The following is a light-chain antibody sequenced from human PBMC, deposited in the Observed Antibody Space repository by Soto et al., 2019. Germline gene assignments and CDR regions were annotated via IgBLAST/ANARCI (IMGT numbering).Light chain of an antibody. Sequence: LVLTQSPSASASLGASVKLTCTLSSGHSTYDVAWHQQQPQKGPRFLMKLSGDGSHTKGDGIPDRFSGSSSGAERYLIISSLQSEDEADYFCQTWGSGIWVFGGGTQLTVL. J-gene: IGLJ3*02. CDR2: LSGDGSH. CDR1: SGHSTYD. CDR3: QTWGSGIWV. V-gene: IGLV4-69*01.